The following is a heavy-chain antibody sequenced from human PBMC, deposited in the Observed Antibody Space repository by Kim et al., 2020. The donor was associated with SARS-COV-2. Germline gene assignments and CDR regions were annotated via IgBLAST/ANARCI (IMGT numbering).Heavy chain of an antibody. CDR2: GST. D-gene: IGHD2-2*01. V-gene: IGHV4-34*01. CDR3: ARTRGSAFDI. J-gene: IGHJ3*02. Sequence: GSTNSNPSRKSRVTISVATSKNQFSLKLSSVTAADTAVYYCARTRGSAFDIWGQGTMVTVSS.